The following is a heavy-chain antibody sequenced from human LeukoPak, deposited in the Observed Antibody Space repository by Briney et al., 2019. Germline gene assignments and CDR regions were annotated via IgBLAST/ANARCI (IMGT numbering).Heavy chain of an antibody. J-gene: IGHJ4*02. CDR1: GFTFSSYS. D-gene: IGHD2-2*01. Sequence: GGSLRLSFAASGFTFSSYSMNWVRQAPGKGLEWVSSISSSSSYIYYADSVKGRFTISRDNAKNSLYLQMNSLRAEDTAVYYCAREAGYCSSTSCYSTVPDYWGQGTLVTVSS. CDR2: ISSSSSYI. V-gene: IGHV3-21*01. CDR3: AREAGYCSSTSCYSTVPDY.